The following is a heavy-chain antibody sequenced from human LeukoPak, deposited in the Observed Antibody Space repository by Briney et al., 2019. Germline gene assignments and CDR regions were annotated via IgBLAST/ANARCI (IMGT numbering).Heavy chain of an antibody. CDR2: ISSNGGST. D-gene: IGHD6-19*01. Sequence: GGSLRLSCAASGFTFSSYAMHWVRQAPGKGLEYVSAISSNGGSTYYANSVKGRFTISRDNSKNTLYLQMGSLRAEDTALYYCAKVWSSGWYGWFDPWGQGTLVTVSS. J-gene: IGHJ5*02. CDR1: GFTFSSYA. CDR3: AKVWSSGWYGWFDP. V-gene: IGHV3-64*01.